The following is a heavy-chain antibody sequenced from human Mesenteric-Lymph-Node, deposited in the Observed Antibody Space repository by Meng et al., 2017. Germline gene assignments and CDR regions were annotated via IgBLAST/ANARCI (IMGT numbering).Heavy chain of an antibody. D-gene: IGHD6-13*01. CDR1: GYTFSNYG. Sequence: QVQLVQSGAEVKKPGASVKVSCKATGYTFSNYGISWVRQAPGQGLEWMGWISGYSGNTKYAQKLQGRVTMTTDTSTNTAYMELRSLRSVDTAVYYCTRADIAAAGTGGYWGQGTLVTVSS. CDR3: TRADIAAAGTGGY. J-gene: IGHJ4*02. V-gene: IGHV1-18*01. CDR2: ISGYSGNT.